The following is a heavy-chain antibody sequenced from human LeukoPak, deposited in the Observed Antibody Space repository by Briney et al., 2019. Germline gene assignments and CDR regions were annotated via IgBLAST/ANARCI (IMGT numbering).Heavy chain of an antibody. V-gene: IGHV3-48*03. CDR3: ARDGSGWYGMDV. J-gene: IGHJ6*04. D-gene: IGHD2-15*01. CDR1: GFTFSSYE. CDR2: ISSIGSTI. Sequence: GGSLRLSCAASGFTFSSYEMNWVRQAPGKGLEWVSYISSIGSTIYYADSVKGRFTISRDNAKNSLYLQMNSLRAEDTAVYYCARDGSGWYGMDVWGKGTTVTVSS.